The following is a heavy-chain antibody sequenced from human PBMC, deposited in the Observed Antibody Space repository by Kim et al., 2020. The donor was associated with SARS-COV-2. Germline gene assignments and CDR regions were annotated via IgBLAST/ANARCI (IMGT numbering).Heavy chain of an antibody. V-gene: IGHV3-33*08. CDR3: ARAPSGSYLGEYYFAY. J-gene: IGHJ4*02. CDR1: GFTFSSYG. CDR2: IWYDGSNK. D-gene: IGHD1-26*01. Sequence: GGSLRLSCAASGFTFSSYGMHWVRQAPGKGLEWVAVIWYDGSNKYYADSVKGRFTISRDNSKNTLYLQMNSLRAEDTAVYYCARAPSGSYLGEYYFAYWGQGTLVTVSS.